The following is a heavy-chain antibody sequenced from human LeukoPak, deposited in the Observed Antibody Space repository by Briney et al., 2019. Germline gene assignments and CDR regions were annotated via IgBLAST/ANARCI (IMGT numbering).Heavy chain of an antibody. V-gene: IGHV1-18*04. J-gene: IGHJ5*02. CDR2: INPNNGNT. D-gene: IGHD6-6*01. CDR1: GYTFTGYY. Sequence: ASVKVSCKASGYTFTGYYMHWVRQAPGQGLEWMGRINPNNGNTNYAQKLQGRVTMTTDTSTSTAYMELRSLRSDDTAVYYCARRERVSWFDPWGQGTLVTVSS. CDR3: ARRERVSWFDP.